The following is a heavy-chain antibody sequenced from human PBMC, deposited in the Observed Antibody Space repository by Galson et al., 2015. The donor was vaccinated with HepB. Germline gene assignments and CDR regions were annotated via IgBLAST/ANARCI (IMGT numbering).Heavy chain of an antibody. V-gene: IGHV3-21*06. D-gene: IGHD3-22*01. CDR2: ISSSSRYI. CDR1: GFTFNTYS. CDR3: ARITMIVGRYFDY. Sequence: SLRLSCAASGFTFNTYSMNWVRQAPGKGLEWVSSISSSSRYIYYADSVKGRFTISRDNAKNSLYLQMNSLRAEDTAVYYCARITMIVGRYFDYWGQGTLVTVSS. J-gene: IGHJ4*02.